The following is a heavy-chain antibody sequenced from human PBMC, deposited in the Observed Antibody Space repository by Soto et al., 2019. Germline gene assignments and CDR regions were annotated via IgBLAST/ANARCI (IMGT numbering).Heavy chain of an antibody. CDR1: GFTFSSYS. CDR3: ARPEYSCSSYTMDV. CDR2: ISSSSSTI. Sequence: EVQLVESGGGLVQPGGCLRLSCAASGFTFSSYSMNWVRQAPGKGLEWVSYISSSSSTIYYADSVKGRFTMSRDNAKNSLSLQMNTLIDEDTTLYYSARPEYSCSSYTMDVWGQGPTVTVSS. J-gene: IGHJ6*02. V-gene: IGHV3-48*02. D-gene: IGHD6-6*01.